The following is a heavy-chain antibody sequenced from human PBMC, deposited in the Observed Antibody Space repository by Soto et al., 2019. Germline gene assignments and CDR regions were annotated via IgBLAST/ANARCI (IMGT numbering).Heavy chain of an antibody. V-gene: IGHV4-61*08. CDR2: ISYGGSI. CDR1: GGSISSGGYS. D-gene: IGHD3-22*01. J-gene: IGHJ5*02. CDR3: TGAYYDVSGYSLDP. Sequence: PSETLSLTCAVSGGSISSGGYSRSWIRQPPGKGLEWIGYISYGGSINYNPSLKSRVIISVDTAKNQFSLRLSSVSAADTAVYYCTGAYYDVSGYSLDPWGQGTSVTV.